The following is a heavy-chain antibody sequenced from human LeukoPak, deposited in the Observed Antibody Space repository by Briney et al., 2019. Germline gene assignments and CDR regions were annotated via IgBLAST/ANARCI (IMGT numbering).Heavy chain of an antibody. V-gene: IGHV1-69*06. CDR3: ARGLRVTMVRGALNGLMDV. D-gene: IGHD3-10*01. CDR1: GYTFTSYY. CDR2: IIPIFGTA. Sequence: SVKVSCKASGYTFTSYYMHWVRQAPGQGLEWMGGIIPIFGTANYAQRFQGRVTITADKSTSTAYMELSSLRSEDTAVYYCARGLRVTMVRGALNGLMDVWGKGTTVTVSS. J-gene: IGHJ6*03.